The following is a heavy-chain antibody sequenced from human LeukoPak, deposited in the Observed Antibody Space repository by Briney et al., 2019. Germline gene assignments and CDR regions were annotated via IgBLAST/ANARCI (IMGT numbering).Heavy chain of an antibody. V-gene: IGHV1-8*01. CDR2: MNPNSGNT. CDR1: GYTFTSYD. J-gene: IGHJ5*02. CDR3: ARAQKQQLVPRFGP. D-gene: IGHD6-13*01. Sequence: ASVKVTCKASGYTFTSYDINWVRQATGQGLEWMGWMNPNSGNTGYAQKFQGRVTMTRNTSITTAYLELSSLRSEDTAVYYCARAQKQQLVPRFGPWGQGTLVTVSS.